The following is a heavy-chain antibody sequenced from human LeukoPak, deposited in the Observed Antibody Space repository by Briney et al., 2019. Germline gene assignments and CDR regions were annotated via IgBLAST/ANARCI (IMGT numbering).Heavy chain of an antibody. CDR1: GFTFSNYE. CDR3: ARDDSYRLDY. CDR2: ISSSGSTI. D-gene: IGHD5-18*01. J-gene: IGHJ4*02. Sequence: GGSLRLSCAASGFTFSNYEMNWVRQAPGKGLEWVSYISSSGSTIYYADSVKGRFTISRDNAKNSLYLQMSSLRAEDTAVYYCARDDSYRLDYWGQGTRVTVSS. V-gene: IGHV3-48*03.